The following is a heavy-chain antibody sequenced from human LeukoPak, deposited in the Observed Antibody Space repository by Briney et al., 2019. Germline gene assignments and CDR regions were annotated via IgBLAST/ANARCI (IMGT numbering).Heavy chain of an antibody. Sequence: GGSLRLSCAASASTFSGNWMHWVRQAPGKGLEWVASIDQHGRDKYFLDSVKGRFTISRDNSKSSLYLQMNSLRVEDTAVYYCVRGSGWFFGFWGQGSLVTVSS. CDR3: VRGSGWFFGF. V-gene: IGHV3-7*01. CDR1: ASTFSGNW. CDR2: IDQHGRDK. D-gene: IGHD6-19*01. J-gene: IGHJ4*02.